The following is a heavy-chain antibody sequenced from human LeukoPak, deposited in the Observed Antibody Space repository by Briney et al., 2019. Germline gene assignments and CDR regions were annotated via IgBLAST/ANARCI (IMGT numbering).Heavy chain of an antibody. CDR1: GGSISSGSYY. J-gene: IGHJ4*02. CDR2: IYTSGTT. V-gene: IGHV4-61*02. CDR3: ARCLGGRCDYFDY. Sequence: SQTLSLTCTVSGGSISSGSYYFNWIRQPAGKGLEWIGRIYTSGTTNYNPSLTSRVSISVDTSKNQFSLRLSSVTAADTAVYYCARCLGGRCDYFDYWGQGTLVTVSS. D-gene: IGHD3-16*01.